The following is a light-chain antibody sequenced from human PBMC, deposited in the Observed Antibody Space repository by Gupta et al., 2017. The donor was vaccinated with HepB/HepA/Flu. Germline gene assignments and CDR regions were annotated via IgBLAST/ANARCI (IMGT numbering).Light chain of an antibody. V-gene: IGLV1-40*01. CDR1: SPNIGTGYD. Sequence: QSVRTQLPPVSGAPGQRVTISCTGSSPNIGTGYDVHWYQQFPGTPPKLLIYGNNNRPSGVPDRFSGSKSGTSASLAITGLRAEDEADYYCQSYDTNRSVSVFGGGTKLTVL. J-gene: IGLJ2*01. CDR2: GNN. CDR3: QSYDTNRSVSV.